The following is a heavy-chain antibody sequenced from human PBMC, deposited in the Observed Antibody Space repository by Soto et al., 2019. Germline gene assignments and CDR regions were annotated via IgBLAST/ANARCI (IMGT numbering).Heavy chain of an antibody. D-gene: IGHD5-12*01. CDR3: TKNSAYALDY. CDR2: INHSGGT. CDR1: GGSVSNNNW. J-gene: IGHJ4*02. Sequence: QVQLQESGPGLVKPSGTLSLSCAVSGGSVSNNNWWSWVRQPPGNGLEWIGEINHSGGTSYNPSLESRATLSVDKSKNELSLRLNYVTAADTAVYYCTKNSAYALDYWGLGILVTVSS. V-gene: IGHV4-4*02.